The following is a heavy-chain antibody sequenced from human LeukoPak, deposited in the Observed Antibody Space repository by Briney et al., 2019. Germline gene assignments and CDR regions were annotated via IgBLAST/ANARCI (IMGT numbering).Heavy chain of an antibody. D-gene: IGHD2-2*02. V-gene: IGHV1-8*01. Sequence: ASVTVSCKASGYTFTIYDINWVRQATGQGMGWMGWMNPNSGNTGYAQKFQGRVTITTNTSISTAYMELSSLRSENTALYYCARVTHYCGSTSCYTVYYFDYWGQGTLVTVSS. CDR2: MNPNSGNT. CDR3: ARVTHYCGSTSCYTVYYFDY. CDR1: GYTFTIYD. J-gene: IGHJ4*02.